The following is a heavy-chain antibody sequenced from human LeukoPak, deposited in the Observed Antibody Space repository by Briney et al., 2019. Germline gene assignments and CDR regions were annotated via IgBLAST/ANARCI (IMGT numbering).Heavy chain of an antibody. V-gene: IGHV3-23*01. D-gene: IGHD2-21*02. J-gene: IGHJ4*02. CDR2: TSGSDGNT. CDR3: AIVTDGY. Sequence: GGSLRLSCAASGFTFSSYGTNWVRQAPGKGLEWVSGTSGSDGNTYYADSVKGRFTISRDNSKNTVYLQMNSLSAEDTAIYYCAIVTDGYWGRGTLVTVSS. CDR1: GFTFSSYG.